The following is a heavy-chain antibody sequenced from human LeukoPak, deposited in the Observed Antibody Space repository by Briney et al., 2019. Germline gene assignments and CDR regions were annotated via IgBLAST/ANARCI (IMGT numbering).Heavy chain of an antibody. V-gene: IGHV3-23*01. CDR1: GFRFSDFA. Sequence: PGGSLRLSCAASGFRFSDFAMSWVRQAPGKGLECVSVISGSGGRTYFAESVKARLTISRDNSKNTLYLQMNSLTADDTAVYYCSKGHSDFGTGFDLWGQGTLVTVS. J-gene: IGHJ4*02. CDR3: SKGHSDFGTGFDL. CDR2: ISGSGGRT. D-gene: IGHD4-17*01.